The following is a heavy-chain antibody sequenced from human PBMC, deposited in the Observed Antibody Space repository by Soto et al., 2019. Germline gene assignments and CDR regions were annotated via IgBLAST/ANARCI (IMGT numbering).Heavy chain of an antibody. J-gene: IGHJ5*02. V-gene: IGHV3-21*01. D-gene: IGHD2-2*01. Sequence: PGGSLRLSCAASGFTFSSYSMNWVRQAPGKGLEWVSSISSSSSYIYYADSVKGRFTISRDNAKNSLYLQMNSLRAEDTAVYYCARDRATYNTLVVPAVSNHNWFDPWGQGTLVTVSS. CDR3: ARDRATYNTLVVPAVSNHNWFDP. CDR1: GFTFSSYS. CDR2: ISSSSSYI.